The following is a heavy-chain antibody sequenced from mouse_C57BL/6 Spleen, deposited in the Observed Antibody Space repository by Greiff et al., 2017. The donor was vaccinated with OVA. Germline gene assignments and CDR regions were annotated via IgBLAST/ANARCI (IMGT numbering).Heavy chain of an antibody. V-gene: IGHV1-36*01. Sequence: VQLKESGPVLVKPGPSVKISCKASGFTFTDYYMHWVKQSHGKSLEWIGLVYPYNGGTSYNQKFKGKATLTVDKSSSTAYMELSCLTSEDSSVYSCARSCSYVPSSFAYWGQGTPLTVSS. CDR1: GFTFTDYY. CDR3: ARSCSYVPSSFAY. J-gene: IGHJ2*01. D-gene: IGHD1-1*01. CDR2: VYPYNGGT.